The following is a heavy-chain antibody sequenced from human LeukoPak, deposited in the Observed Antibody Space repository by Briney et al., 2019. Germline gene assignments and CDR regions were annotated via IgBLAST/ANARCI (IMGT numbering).Heavy chain of an antibody. CDR1: GFTLSSYG. CDR2: IRYDGSNK. V-gene: IGHV3-30*02. Sequence: GESLRHSCAASGFTLSSYGMHWVRQAPGKGLEWVAFIRYDGSNKYYADSVKGRFTISRDNSKNTLYLQMNSLRAEDTAVYYCAKQAEYSSGSLDYWGQGTLVTVSS. CDR3: AKQAEYSSGSLDY. J-gene: IGHJ4*02. D-gene: IGHD6-25*01.